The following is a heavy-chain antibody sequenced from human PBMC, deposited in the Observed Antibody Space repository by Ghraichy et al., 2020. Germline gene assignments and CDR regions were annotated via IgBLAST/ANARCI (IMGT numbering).Heavy chain of an antibody. V-gene: IGHV4-34*01. CDR2: INHSGST. D-gene: IGHD6-19*01. Sequence: SETLSLTCAVYGGSFSGYYWSWIRQPPGKGLEWIGEINHSGSTNYNPSLKSRVTISVDTSKNQFSLKLSSVTAADTAVYYCASSTWGSVAGMGRSNDYWGQGTLVTVSS. CDR3: ASSTWGSVAGMGRSNDY. J-gene: IGHJ4*02. CDR1: GGSFSGYY.